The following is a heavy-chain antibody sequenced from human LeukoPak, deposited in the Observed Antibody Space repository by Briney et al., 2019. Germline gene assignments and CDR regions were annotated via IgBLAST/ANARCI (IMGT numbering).Heavy chain of an antibody. V-gene: IGHV3-48*01. J-gene: IGHJ3*01. CDR1: GFTFSSYS. CDR2: IRSSSSTI. Sequence: GGSLRLSCAASGFTFSSYSMNWVRQAPGKGLEWVSYIRSSSSTIYYADSAKGRFTISRDNAKNSLYLQMNSLRAEDTAVYYCARESSGSTDAFWGQGTMVTVSS. CDR3: ARESSGSTDAF. D-gene: IGHD3-10*01.